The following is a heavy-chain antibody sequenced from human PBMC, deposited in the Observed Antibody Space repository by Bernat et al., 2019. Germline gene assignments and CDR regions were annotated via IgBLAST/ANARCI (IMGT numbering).Heavy chain of an antibody. J-gene: IGHJ4*02. CDR3: ASDAGYYFDY. CDR2: ISYDGSNK. Sequence: QVQLVESGGGVVQPGRSLRLSCAASGFTFSSYAMHWVRQAPGKGLEWVAVISYDGSNKYYADSVKGRFTISRDNSKNTLYLQMNSLRAEDTAVYYCASDAGYYFDYWGQGTLVTVSS. V-gene: IGHV3-30*01. CDR1: GFTFSSYA.